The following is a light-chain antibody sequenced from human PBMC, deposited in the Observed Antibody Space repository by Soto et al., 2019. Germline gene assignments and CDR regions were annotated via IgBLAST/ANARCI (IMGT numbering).Light chain of an antibody. CDR1: QSVSNS. J-gene: IGKJ2*01. CDR2: GAS. Sequence: EIVMTQSPATLSVSPGERATLSCRASQSVSNSLAWYQQKPGQAPRLLIYGASSRVTVIPARFSGSGSGTEFTLTISSLQSEDVEVYYCQQYTNRPPMYTFGQGTKLEIK. CDR3: QQYTNRPPMYT. V-gene: IGKV3-15*01.